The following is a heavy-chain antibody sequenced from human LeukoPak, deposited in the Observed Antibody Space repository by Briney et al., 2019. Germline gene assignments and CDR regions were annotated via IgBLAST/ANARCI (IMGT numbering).Heavy chain of an antibody. CDR3: ARGHGSGSTNWFDP. CDR2: IIPIFGTA. V-gene: IGHV1-69*05. J-gene: IGHJ5*02. Sequence: SVKVSCKASGGTFSSYAISWVRQAPGQGLEWMGGIIPIFGTANYAQKFQGRVTMTRDMSTSTVYMDLRSLRSDDRAVYFCARGHGSGSTNWFDPWGQGTLVTVSS. D-gene: IGHD3-10*01. CDR1: GGTFSSYA.